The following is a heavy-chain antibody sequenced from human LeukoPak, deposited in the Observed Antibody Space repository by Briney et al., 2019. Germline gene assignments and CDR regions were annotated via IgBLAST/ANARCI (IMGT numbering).Heavy chain of an antibody. J-gene: IGHJ4*02. V-gene: IGHV3-15*01. CDR3: TTCGGDCYFNY. CDR1: GFTFSNAW. D-gene: IGHD2-21*02. CDR2: IKSKPVGETT. Sequence: GGSLRLSCAASGFTFSNAWMNWVRQAPGKGLEWVGRIKSKPVGETTSYAAHVIGRFTISRDDSRNTVYLQMNSLKTEDTALYYCTTCGGDCYFNYWGQGTLVTVSS.